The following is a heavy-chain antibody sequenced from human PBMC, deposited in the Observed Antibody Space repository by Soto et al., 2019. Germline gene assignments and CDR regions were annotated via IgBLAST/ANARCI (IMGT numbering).Heavy chain of an antibody. D-gene: IGHD3-10*01. CDR3: ATNYGSGSTHFDY. J-gene: IGHJ4*02. V-gene: IGHV1-69*02. CDR1: GDTFNFYT. Sequence: QVQLVQSGAEVKKPGSPVRVSCTASGDTFNFYTISWVRQVPGQGPEWMGRIIPMLGMSNYAQKFQGRVTIMADKSTSTVYMNLSGLISEDTAVYYCATNYGSGSTHFDYWGQGTLVTVSS. CDR2: IIPMLGMS.